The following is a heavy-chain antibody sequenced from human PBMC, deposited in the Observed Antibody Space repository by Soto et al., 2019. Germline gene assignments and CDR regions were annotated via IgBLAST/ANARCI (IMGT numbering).Heavy chain of an antibody. J-gene: IGHJ5*02. Sequence: GGSLRLSCAASGFTFSSYAMHWVRQAPGKGLEWVAVISYDGSNKYYADSVKGRFTISRDNSKNTLYLQMNSLRAEDTAVYYCAGNYYDSSGYSNNWFDPWGQGTLVTVSS. CDR3: AGNYYDSSGYSNNWFDP. V-gene: IGHV3-30-3*01. CDR1: GFTFSSYA. D-gene: IGHD3-22*01. CDR2: ISYDGSNK.